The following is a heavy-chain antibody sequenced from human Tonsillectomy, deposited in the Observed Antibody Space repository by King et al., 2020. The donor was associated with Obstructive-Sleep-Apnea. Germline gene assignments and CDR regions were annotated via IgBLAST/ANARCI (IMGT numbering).Heavy chain of an antibody. CDR2: ISYDGSNK. CDR1: GFTFSSYA. Sequence: AQLVESGGGVVQPGRSLRLSCAASGFTFSSYAMHWVRQAPGKGLEWVAVISYDGSNKYYADSVKGRFTISRDNSKNTLYLQMNSLRAEDTAVYYCARDYRSGWYIFDYWGQGTLVTVSS. CDR3: ARDYRSGWYIFDY. V-gene: IGHV3-30*04. J-gene: IGHJ4*02. D-gene: IGHD6-19*01.